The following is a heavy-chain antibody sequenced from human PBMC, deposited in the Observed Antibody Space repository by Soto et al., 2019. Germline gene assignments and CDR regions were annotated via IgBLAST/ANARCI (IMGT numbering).Heavy chain of an antibody. CDR2: IYATGTT. J-gene: IGHJ5*02. V-gene: IGHV4-4*07. D-gene: IGHD1-1*01. Sequence: SETLSLTCTVSGASISGFYWSWIRKSAGKGLEWIGRIYATGTTDYNPSLKRRVMMSVDTSKKQFSLKLRSVTAADTAVYYCVRDGTKTLRDWFDPWGQGISVTVSS. CDR1: GASISGFY. CDR3: VRDGTKTLRDWFDP.